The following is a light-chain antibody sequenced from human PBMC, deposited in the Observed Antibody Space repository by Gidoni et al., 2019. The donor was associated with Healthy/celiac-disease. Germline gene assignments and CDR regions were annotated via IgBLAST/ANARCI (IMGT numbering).Light chain of an antibody. CDR3: QQYNSYPFT. CDR1: QSISSW. Sequence: DIQMSQSPSTLSASVGDRVTVTCRASQSISSWLAWYQQKPGKAPKLLSYDASSLESGVPSRFSGSGSGTEFTLTISSLQPDDFATYYCQQYNSYPFTFXPXTKVDIK. V-gene: IGKV1-5*01. J-gene: IGKJ3*01. CDR2: DAS.